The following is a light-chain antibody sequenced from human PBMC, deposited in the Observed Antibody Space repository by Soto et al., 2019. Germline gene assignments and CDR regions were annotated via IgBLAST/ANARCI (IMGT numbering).Light chain of an antibody. CDR1: QSVDHW. CDR3: QQYSHYSRT. J-gene: IGKJ1*01. CDR2: RTS. Sequence: DIQLTQSPSILSASIGDRVTITCRASQSVDHWLAWYQQKPGEAPNLLISRTSTLQSGVPSRFSGSGSGTEFTLTISGLQPDDFATYYCQQYSHYSRTFGQGTKVEI. V-gene: IGKV1-5*03.